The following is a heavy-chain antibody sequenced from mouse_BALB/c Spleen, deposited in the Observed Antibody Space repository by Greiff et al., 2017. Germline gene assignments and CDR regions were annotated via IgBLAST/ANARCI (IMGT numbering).Heavy chain of an antibody. CDR3: ARHTYDGFDY. CDR1: GFAFSSYD. Sequence: EVKLVESGGGLVKPGGSLKLSCAASGFAFSSYDMSWVRQTPEKRLEWVAYISSGGGSTYYPDTVKGRFTISRDNAKNTLYLQMSSLKSEDTAMYYCARHTYDGFDYWGQGTTLTVSS. CDR2: ISSGGGST. D-gene: IGHD2-3*01. J-gene: IGHJ2*01. V-gene: IGHV5-12-1*01.